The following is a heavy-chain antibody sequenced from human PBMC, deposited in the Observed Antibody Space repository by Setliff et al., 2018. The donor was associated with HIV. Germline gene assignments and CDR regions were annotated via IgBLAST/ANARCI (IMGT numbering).Heavy chain of an antibody. J-gene: IGHJ6*03. Sequence: SETLSLTCTVSGGSISSYYWSWIRQPPGKGLEWIGYIYYSGSTNYNPSLKSRVTISVDMSKNQFSLKLSSVTAADTAVYYCARGYPGIAVAGLSYYYYYYMDVWGKGTTVTVSS. CDR2: IYYSGST. CDR3: ARGYPGIAVAGLSYYYYYYMDV. D-gene: IGHD6-19*01. CDR1: GGSISSYY. V-gene: IGHV4-59*01.